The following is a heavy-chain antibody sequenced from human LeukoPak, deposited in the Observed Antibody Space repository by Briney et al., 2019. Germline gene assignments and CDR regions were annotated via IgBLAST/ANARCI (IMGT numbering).Heavy chain of an antibody. V-gene: IGHV3-53*04. Sequence: QPGGSLRLSCAASGFTVSSNYMSWVRQAPGKGLEWVSVIYSGGSTYYADSVKGRFTISRHNSKNTLYLQMNSLRAEVTAVYYCARASGWYVGGFDYWGQGTLVTVSS. CDR3: ARASGWYVGGFDY. CDR2: IYSGGST. CDR1: GFTVSSNY. D-gene: IGHD6-19*01. J-gene: IGHJ4*02.